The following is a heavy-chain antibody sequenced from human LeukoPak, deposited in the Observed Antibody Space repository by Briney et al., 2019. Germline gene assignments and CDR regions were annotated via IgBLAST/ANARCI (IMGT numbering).Heavy chain of an antibody. V-gene: IGHV4-39*01. Sequence: SETLSLTCAVSGGSISGGKDFWGWIRESPGQRLEGIGSIYYTGSTYYNPSLKSRVTISVDTSKSGFSLMVHSVTAADTAMYYCARRGITYSTSFFDSWGQGTLVTVAS. CDR2: IYYTGST. CDR3: ARRGITYSTSFFDS. J-gene: IGHJ4*02. D-gene: IGHD6-13*01. CDR1: GGSISGGKDF.